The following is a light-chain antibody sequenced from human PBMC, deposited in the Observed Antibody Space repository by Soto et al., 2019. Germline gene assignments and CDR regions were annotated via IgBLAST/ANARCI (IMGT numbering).Light chain of an antibody. V-gene: IGKV3-15*01. CDR3: QQYNNWPPCT. Sequence: EIVMTQSPTTLSVSRGERSTLSCRASQSVSNNLAWYQQKPGQAPRLLLYGASTGATGIPARFSGSGSGTEFTLTISSLQSADFAVYYCQQYNNWPPCTFGQGTKVDIK. J-gene: IGKJ2*02. CDR1: QSVSNN. CDR2: GAS.